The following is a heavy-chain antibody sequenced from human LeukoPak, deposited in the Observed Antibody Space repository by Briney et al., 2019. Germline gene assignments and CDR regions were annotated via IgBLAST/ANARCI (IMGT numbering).Heavy chain of an antibody. CDR2: ITGAGSST. Sequence: GGSLRLSCAASGFTFKSYGMTWVRQVPGKGMEWVSSITGAGSSTKYADSVSGRFTISRDNSKNTLSLQMTGLRAEDTAVYYCARKVAVAMDLDYWGQGTLVTVSS. J-gene: IGHJ4*02. CDR1: GFTFKSYG. CDR3: ARKVAVAMDLDY. D-gene: IGHD5-18*01. V-gene: IGHV3-23*01.